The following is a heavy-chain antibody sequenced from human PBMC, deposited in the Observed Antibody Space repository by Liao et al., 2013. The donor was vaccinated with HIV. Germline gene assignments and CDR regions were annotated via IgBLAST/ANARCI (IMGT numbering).Heavy chain of an antibody. J-gene: IGHJ3*02. CDR2: IYYGGST. CDR1: GDSMRTYY. CDR3: ATEGRGPTVTGGAFDI. Sequence: QVQLQESGPGPVKPSETLSLTCTVSGDSMRTYYWTWIRQPPGKGLEWIGYIYYGGSTYYNPSLRSRVTISLDTSKKQFSLRLSSVTAADTAVYYCATEGRGPTVTGGAFDIWGPGTLVSVSS. D-gene: IGHD4-17*01. V-gene: IGHV4-30-4*08.